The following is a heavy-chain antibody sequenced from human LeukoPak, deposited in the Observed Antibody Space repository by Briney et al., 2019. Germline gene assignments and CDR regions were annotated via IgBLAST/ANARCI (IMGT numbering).Heavy chain of an antibody. CDR3: ARNNDGAFHY. D-gene: IGHD2-8*01. V-gene: IGHV3-48*02. CDR1: GFTFSNYV. J-gene: IGHJ4*02. Sequence: QSGGSLRLSCAASGFTFSNYVMSWVRQAPGKGLEWVSYINHNGEMIFYPDFVKGRFTISRDNAKNSLYLQMNSLRDEDTAVYYCARNNDGAFHYWGQEPLVTVSS. CDR2: INHNGEMI.